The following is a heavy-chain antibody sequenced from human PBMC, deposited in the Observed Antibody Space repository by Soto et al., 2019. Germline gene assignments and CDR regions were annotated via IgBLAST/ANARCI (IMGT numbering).Heavy chain of an antibody. Sequence: SETLSLTCTVSGGSISSADYYWSWIRQPPGKGREWIGYIYYSGSTYYNPSLKSRLIMSLDTSKNQFSLKLSSLTAADTAVYYCARLLRWESGLDYWGQGTLVTVS. D-gene: IGHD3-3*01. CDR2: IYYSGST. V-gene: IGHV4-30-4*01. CDR1: GGSISSADYY. CDR3: ARLLRWESGLDY. J-gene: IGHJ4*02.